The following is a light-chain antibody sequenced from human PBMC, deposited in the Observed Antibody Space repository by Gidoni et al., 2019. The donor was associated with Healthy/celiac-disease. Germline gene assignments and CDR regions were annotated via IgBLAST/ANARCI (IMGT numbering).Light chain of an antibody. CDR1: QSVSSSY. CDR2: GAS. Sequence: LTQSPGTLSLSPGERATLSCRASQSVSSSYLAWYQQKPGQAPRHLIYGASSRDTGIPDRFSGSGSGTDFTRTISRLEPEDFAVYYCQQYGSSPPYTFGQGTKLEIK. V-gene: IGKV3-20*01. J-gene: IGKJ2*01. CDR3: QQYGSSPPYT.